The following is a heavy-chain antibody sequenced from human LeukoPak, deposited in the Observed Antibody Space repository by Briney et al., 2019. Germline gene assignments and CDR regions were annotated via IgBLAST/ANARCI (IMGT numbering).Heavy chain of an antibody. Sequence: PGGSLRLSCAASGFTFSSYGMHWVRQAPGKGLEWVAVISYDGSNKYYADSVKGRFTISSDNSKNALYLQMNSLRAEDTAVYYCAKGIQLWSWGYYFDYWGQGTLVTVSS. D-gene: IGHD5-18*01. CDR1: GFTFSSYG. CDR2: ISYDGSNK. J-gene: IGHJ4*02. CDR3: AKGIQLWSWGYYFDY. V-gene: IGHV3-30*18.